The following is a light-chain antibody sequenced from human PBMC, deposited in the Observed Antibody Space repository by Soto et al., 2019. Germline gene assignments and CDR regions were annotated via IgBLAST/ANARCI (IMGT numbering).Light chain of an antibody. CDR2: EVS. CDR1: SSDVGAYNY. J-gene: IGLJ2*01. V-gene: IGLV2-14*01. Sequence: QSALTQPASVSGSPGQSIAISCTGTSSDVGAYNYVSWYQRHPGKAPKLMIYEVSNRPSGVSNRFSGSKSGNTASLTVSGLQADDEADYYCSSYTTSSTLVFGGGTKLTVL. CDR3: SSYTTSSTLV.